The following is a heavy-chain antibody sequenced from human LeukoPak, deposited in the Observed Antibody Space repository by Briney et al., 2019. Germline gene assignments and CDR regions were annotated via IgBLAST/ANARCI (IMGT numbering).Heavy chain of an antibody. CDR3: ARGVDHDFWSGYYSYFDY. Sequence: SETLSLTCTVSGGSISSYYWSWIRQPPGKGLEWIGYIYYSGSTNYNPSLKSRVTISVDTSKNQFSLKLSSVTAADTAVYYCARGVDHDFWSGYYSYFDYWGQGTLATVS. J-gene: IGHJ4*02. CDR1: GGSISSYY. D-gene: IGHD3-3*01. V-gene: IGHV4-59*01. CDR2: IYYSGST.